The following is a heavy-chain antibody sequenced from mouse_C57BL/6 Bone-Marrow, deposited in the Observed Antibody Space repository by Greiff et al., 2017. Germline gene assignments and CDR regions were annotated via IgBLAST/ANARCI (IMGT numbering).Heavy chain of an antibody. Sequence: EVQGVESGGGLVQPGGSLKLSCAASGFTFSDYGMAWVRQAPRKGPEWVAFISNLAYSIYYADTVTGRFTISRENAKNTLYLEMSSLRSEDTAMYYCARGGTTVVAPYAMDYWGQGTSVTVSS. CDR1: GFTFSDYG. V-gene: IGHV5-15*01. CDR3: ARGGTTVVAPYAMDY. CDR2: ISNLAYSI. D-gene: IGHD1-1*01. J-gene: IGHJ4*01.